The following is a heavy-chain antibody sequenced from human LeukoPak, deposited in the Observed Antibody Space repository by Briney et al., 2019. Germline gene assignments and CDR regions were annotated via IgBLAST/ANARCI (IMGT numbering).Heavy chain of an antibody. V-gene: IGHV1-69*06. Sequence: PVKVSCKASGGSFNSYAISWVRQAPGQGLEWMGGIIPIFGTANYAQKFQGRVTITADKSTNTAYMELSSLRSEDTAVYYCARSQPLAYFDLWGRGTLVTVSS. J-gene: IGHJ2*01. CDR3: ARSQPLAYFDL. CDR1: GGSFNSYA. CDR2: IIPIFGTA.